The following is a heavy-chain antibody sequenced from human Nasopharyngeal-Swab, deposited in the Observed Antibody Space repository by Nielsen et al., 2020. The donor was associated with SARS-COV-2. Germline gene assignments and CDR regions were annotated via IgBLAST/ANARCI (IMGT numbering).Heavy chain of an antibody. CDR3: ARGKEDSSSSWFEY. D-gene: IGHD6-6*01. Sequence: SVPVSCQPSGCTLPTYSIAWVRQAPCQALEWMGRIFPLYGSVDYEQRFPGRVTITADESTNTAHMELSRLRPEDTAMYYCARGKEDSSSSWFEYWGQGTLVTVSS. CDR1: GCTLPTYS. J-gene: IGHJ4*02. CDR2: IFPLYGSV. V-gene: IGHV1-69*13.